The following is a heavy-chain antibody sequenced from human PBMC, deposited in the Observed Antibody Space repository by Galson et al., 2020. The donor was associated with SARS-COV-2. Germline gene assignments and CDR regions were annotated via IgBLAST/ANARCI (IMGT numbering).Heavy chain of an antibody. J-gene: IGHJ4*02. V-gene: IGHV5-10-1*01. CDR2: IDPSDSYT. Sequence: KVSCKGSGYSFTSYWISWVRQMPGKGLEWMGRIDPSDSYTNYSPSFQGHVTISADKSISTAYLQWSSLKASDTAMYYCAMSKDPNTIFGVVIIQTQFDYWGQGTLVTVSS. CDR3: AMSKDPNTIFGVVIIQTQFDY. CDR1: GYSFTSYW. D-gene: IGHD3-3*01.